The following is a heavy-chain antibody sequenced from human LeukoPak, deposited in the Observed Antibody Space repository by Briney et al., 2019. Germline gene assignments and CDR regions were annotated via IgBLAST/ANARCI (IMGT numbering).Heavy chain of an antibody. J-gene: IGHJ4*02. Sequence: SETLSLTCAVYGGSFSGYCWSWIRQPPGKGLEWIGEINHSGSTNYNPSLKSRVTISVDTSNYQFSLKLSSVTAADTAVYYCARLAWYYFDYWGQGTLVTDSS. D-gene: IGHD3/OR15-3a*01. CDR2: INHSGST. CDR3: ARLAWYYFDY. V-gene: IGHV4-34*01. CDR1: GGSFSGYC.